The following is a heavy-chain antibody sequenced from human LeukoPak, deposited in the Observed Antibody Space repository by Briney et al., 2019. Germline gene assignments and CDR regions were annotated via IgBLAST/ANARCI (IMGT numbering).Heavy chain of an antibody. CDR2: ISSSGSTI. CDR1: GFTFSDYY. J-gene: IGHJ6*03. D-gene: IGHD2-2*01. CDR3: ARSGDCSSTSCYPRYYYYYMDV. V-gene: IGHV3-11*04. Sequence: PGGSLRLSCAASGFTFSDYYMSWIRQAPGKGLEWVSYISSSGSTIYYADSAKGRFTISRDNAKNSLYLQMNSLRAEDTAVYYCARSGDCSSTSCYPRYYYYYMDVWGKGTTVTVSS.